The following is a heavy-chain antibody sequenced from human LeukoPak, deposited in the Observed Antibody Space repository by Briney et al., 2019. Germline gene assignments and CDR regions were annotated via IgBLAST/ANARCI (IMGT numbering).Heavy chain of an antibody. Sequence: PGGSLRLSCAASGFTFSSYSMNWVRQAPGKGPEWVSFIRSSSSYIYYADSVKGRFTISRDNAKNSLYLQMNSLRAEDTAVYYCARPGIAVAGEFFDYWGQGTLVTVSS. D-gene: IGHD6-19*01. CDR1: GFTFSSYS. V-gene: IGHV3-21*01. J-gene: IGHJ4*02. CDR3: ARPGIAVAGEFFDY. CDR2: IRSSSSYI.